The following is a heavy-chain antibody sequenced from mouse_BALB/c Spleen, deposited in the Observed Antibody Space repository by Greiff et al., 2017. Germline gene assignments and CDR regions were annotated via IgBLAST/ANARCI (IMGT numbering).Heavy chain of an antibody. D-gene: IGHD1-1*01. J-gene: IGHJ2*01. CDR2: INPYNGDT. Sequence: EVQVVESGPELVKPGASVKISCKASGYSFTGYFMNWVKQSHGKSLEWIGRINPYNGDTFYNQKFKGKATLTVDKSSSTAHMELLSLTSEDSAVYYCGRESGSSYYFDYWGQGTTLTVSS. CDR3: GRESGSSYYFDY. CDR1: GYSFTGYF. V-gene: IGHV1-37*01.